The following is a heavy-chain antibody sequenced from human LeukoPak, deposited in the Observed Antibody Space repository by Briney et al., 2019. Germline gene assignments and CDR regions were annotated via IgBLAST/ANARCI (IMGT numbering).Heavy chain of an antibody. Sequence: PEGSLRLSCTASGFPFIEYSMNWVRQVPGKGLEWISCISSTGSTMYYADSVKGRSTISRDNTKNSLYLQMSSLRAEDTAVYYCARGFRDSAMFLDYWGHGTLVTVSS. D-gene: IGHD3-3*01. V-gene: IGHV3-48*04. CDR3: ARGFRDSAMFLDY. CDR2: ISSTGSTM. CDR1: GFPFIEYS. J-gene: IGHJ4*01.